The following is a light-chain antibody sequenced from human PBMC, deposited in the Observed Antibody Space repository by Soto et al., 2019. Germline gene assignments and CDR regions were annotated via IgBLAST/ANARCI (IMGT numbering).Light chain of an antibody. CDR2: DVT. CDR3: CSYAGSYIYV. CDR1: SSDVGGYNY. J-gene: IGLJ1*01. Sequence: QSALTQPRSVSGSPGQSVTISCTGTSSDVGGYNYVSWYQQHPDKAPKVMIYDVTERPSGVPDRFSGSKSGNTASLTISGLQAEDEADYYCCSYAGSYIYVFGTGTKLTVL. V-gene: IGLV2-11*01.